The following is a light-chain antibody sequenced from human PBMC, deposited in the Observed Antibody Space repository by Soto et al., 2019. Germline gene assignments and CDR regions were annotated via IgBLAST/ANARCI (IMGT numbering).Light chain of an antibody. CDR1: QGIGDD. J-gene: IGKJ1*01. Sequence: DIQMTQSPSSLSASVGDRVIITCRASQGIGDDLCWYQQKPGKAPKRLIYAASSLQSGVPSRFSGSESAADFTRTISRLQPDDFAYYYCLQHNTDPRTFGPGTKVEVK. V-gene: IGKV1-17*01. CDR2: AAS. CDR3: LQHNTDPRT.